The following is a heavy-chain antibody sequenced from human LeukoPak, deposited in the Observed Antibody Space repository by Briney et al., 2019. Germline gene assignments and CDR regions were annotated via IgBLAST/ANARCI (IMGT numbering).Heavy chain of an antibody. J-gene: IGHJ4*02. CDR1: GFTFNTYD. V-gene: IGHV1-2*02. CDR3: AREAQNYDILTGYPD. CDR2: INPNSGGT. D-gene: IGHD3-9*01. Sequence: ASVKVSCKTSGFTFNTYDINWVRQAAGQGLEWMGWINPNSGGTNYAQKFQGRVTMTRDTSISTAYMELSRLRSDDTAVYYCAREAQNYDILTGYPDWGQGTLVTVSS.